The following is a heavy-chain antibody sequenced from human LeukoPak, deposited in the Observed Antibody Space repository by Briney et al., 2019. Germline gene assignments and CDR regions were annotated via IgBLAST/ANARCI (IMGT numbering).Heavy chain of an antibody. D-gene: IGHD1-26*01. CDR3: ASEAIVGATGYFDY. Sequence: SETLSLTCTVSGGSISSGYYWGWIRQPPGKGLEWIGSIYHSGSTYYNPSLKSRVTISVDTSKNQFSLKLSSVTAADTAVYYCASEAIVGATGYFDYWGQGTLVTVSS. CDR2: IYHSGST. J-gene: IGHJ4*02. V-gene: IGHV4-38-2*02. CDR1: GGSISSGYY.